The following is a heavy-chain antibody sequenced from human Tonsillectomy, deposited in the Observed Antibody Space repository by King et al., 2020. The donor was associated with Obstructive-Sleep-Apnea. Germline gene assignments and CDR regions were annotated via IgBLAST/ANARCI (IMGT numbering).Heavy chain of an antibody. J-gene: IGHJ4*02. CDR2: ISSSSSYI. D-gene: IGHD5-24*01. V-gene: IGHV3-21*01. CDR3: ARDPDDVEMATITGDY. Sequence: VQLVESGGGLVKPGGSLRLSCAASGFTFSSYSMNWVRQAPGKGLEWVSSISSSSSYIYYADSVKGRFTISRDNAKNSLYLQMNSLRAEDTAVYYCARDPDDVEMATITGDYWGQGTLVTVSS. CDR1: GFTFSSYS.